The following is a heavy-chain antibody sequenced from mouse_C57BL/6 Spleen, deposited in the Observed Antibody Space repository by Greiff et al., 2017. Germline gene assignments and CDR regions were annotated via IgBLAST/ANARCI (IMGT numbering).Heavy chain of an antibody. CDR2: ISDGGSYT. CDR3: ARDREDYFDY. Sequence: EVQVVESGGGLVKPGGSLKLSCAASGFTFSSYAMSWVRRTPEKRLEWVATISDGGSYTYYPDNVKGRFTISRDNAKNNLYLQMSHLKSEDTAMYYCARDREDYFDYWGQGTTLTVSS. V-gene: IGHV5-4*01. J-gene: IGHJ2*01. CDR1: GFTFSSYA.